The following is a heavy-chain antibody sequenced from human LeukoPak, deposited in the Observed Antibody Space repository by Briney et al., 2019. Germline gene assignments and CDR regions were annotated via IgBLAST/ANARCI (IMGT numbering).Heavy chain of an antibody. J-gene: IGHJ4*02. V-gene: IGHV1-69*13. Sequence: GASVKVSCKASGGTFRSYAISWVRQAPGQGLEWMGGIIPIIGSASYAQKFQGRVTITADESTDTAYMELSSPRSEDTAVYYCARGHSSGYYYSFDYWGQGTLVTVSS. CDR3: ARGHSSGYYYSFDY. CDR2: IIPIIGSA. D-gene: IGHD3-22*01. CDR1: GGTFRSYA.